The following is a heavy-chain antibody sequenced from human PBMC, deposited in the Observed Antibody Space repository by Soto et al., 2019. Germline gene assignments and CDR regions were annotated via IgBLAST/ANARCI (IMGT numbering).Heavy chain of an antibody. CDR2: LYYRGDT. J-gene: IGHJ5*02. Sequence: SETLSLTCTVSVDSIKDYWWSWMRQPPGKGLEWIGYLYYRGDTNYNPSLKNRATISGDMSKNQLFLRLASVTAADTAIYYCARFRYYYDTSGHGMWFDPWGQGTLVTV. V-gene: IGHV4-59*01. CDR3: ARFRYYYDTSGHGMWFDP. D-gene: IGHD3-22*01. CDR1: VDSIKDYW.